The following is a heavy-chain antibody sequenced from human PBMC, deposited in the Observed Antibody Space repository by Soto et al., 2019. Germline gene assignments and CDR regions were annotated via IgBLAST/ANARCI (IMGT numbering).Heavy chain of an antibody. CDR2: VYWDDDK. V-gene: IGHV2-5*02. Sequence: ITLEESGPPLVKPTETLTLTCTFSGFSLITGVGVGWVRQTPGKALEWLALVYWDDDKHYNPSLKTRLTITKDDSKGQVVLTMTKMDPADSATYYCATLTADFWGPGTLVTVS. J-gene: IGHJ4*02. CDR3: ATLTADF. CDR1: GFSLITGVG.